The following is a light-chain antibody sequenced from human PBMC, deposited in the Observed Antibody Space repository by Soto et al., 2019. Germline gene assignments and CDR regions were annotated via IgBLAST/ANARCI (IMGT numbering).Light chain of an antibody. J-gene: IGKJ1*01. Sequence: IQMTQSPSPLSASVGDRVIITCRASQGIRNDLAWYQQKPGKAPRRLIYDASKLQDGVPSRFSGSGSGTEFTLTISSLQPEDIATYYCLQHGSYPRTFGQGTKVDIK. CDR1: QGIRND. CDR3: LQHGSYPRT. CDR2: DAS. V-gene: IGKV1-17*01.